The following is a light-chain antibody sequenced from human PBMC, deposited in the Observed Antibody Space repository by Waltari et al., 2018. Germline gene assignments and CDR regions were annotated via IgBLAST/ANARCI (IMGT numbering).Light chain of an antibody. CDR3: KQYYSIPRT. J-gene: IGKJ2*02. Sequence: DIVMTQSPDSLAVSLGERATINCKSSQSVLYNSENKNYLSWYQQKPGQPPKLLIYWASNQESGVPDRFSGSGSGTDFTLNISSLQAEDVAVYYCKQYYSIPRTYGQGTKLEIK. V-gene: IGKV4-1*01. CDR1: QSVLYNSENKNY. CDR2: WAS.